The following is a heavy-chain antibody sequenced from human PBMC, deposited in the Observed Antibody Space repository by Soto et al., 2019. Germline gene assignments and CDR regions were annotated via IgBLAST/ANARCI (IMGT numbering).Heavy chain of an antibody. J-gene: IGHJ5*02. CDR1: GFTFSSYA. Sequence: EVPLLESGGDVVRPGGSLRLSCAASGFTFSSYAMGWVRQAPGKGLEWVAGVSRAGTYTFYADSVTGRFSISRDNSRDTVDLYLNALRGDDTAVYFCLKYAVTEDVGESWGQGALVSVSS. CDR3: LKYAVTEDVGES. V-gene: IGHV3-23*01. CDR2: VSRAGTYT. D-gene: IGHD3-16*01.